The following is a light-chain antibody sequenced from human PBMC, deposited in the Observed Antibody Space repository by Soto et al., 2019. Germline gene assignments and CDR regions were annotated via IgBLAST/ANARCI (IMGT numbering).Light chain of an antibody. CDR3: QQGHTLPYT. V-gene: IGKV1-39*01. CDR2: ASS. Sequence: DIQMTQSPSSLSSSIGDRVTITCRASQNIRNYLNWYQQKPGQAPNLLIYASSSLRGGVPSRFRSSGSGTEFPLTISSLQPEDFATYYCQQGHTLPYTFGQGTNLGI. J-gene: IGKJ2*01. CDR1: QNIRNY.